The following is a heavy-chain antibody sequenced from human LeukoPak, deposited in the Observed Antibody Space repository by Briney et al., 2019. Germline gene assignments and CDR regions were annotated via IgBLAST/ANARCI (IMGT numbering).Heavy chain of an antibody. Sequence: PSETLSLTCTVSADSFDNYWWTWIRRPAGKGLEWLGHIYATGNTNYNPSLRSRVTMSVDTSKNQFSLKLTSVTAADTAVYYCAREITLIRGTLWFMDVWGKGTTVTISS. D-gene: IGHD3-10*01. CDR2: IYATGNT. CDR1: ADSFDNYW. V-gene: IGHV4-4*07. CDR3: AREITLIRGTLWFMDV. J-gene: IGHJ6*03.